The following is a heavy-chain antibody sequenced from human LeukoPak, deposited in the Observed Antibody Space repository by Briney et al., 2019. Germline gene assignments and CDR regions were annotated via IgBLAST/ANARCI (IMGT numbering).Heavy chain of an antibody. CDR1: GFTFSSYA. CDR3: ASGPRRSTRREGFDY. J-gene: IGHJ4*02. Sequence: GGSLRLSCAASGFTFSSYAMSWVRQAPGKGLEWVSAISGSGGSTYYADSVKGRFTISRDNAKNSLYLQMNSLRAEDTAVYYCASGPRRSTRREGFDYWGQGTLVTVSS. V-gene: IGHV3-23*01. CDR2: ISGSGGST. D-gene: IGHD2-2*01.